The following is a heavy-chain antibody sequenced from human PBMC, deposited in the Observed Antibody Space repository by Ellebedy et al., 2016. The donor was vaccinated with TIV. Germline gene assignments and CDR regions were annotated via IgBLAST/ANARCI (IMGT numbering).Heavy chain of an antibody. V-gene: IGHV3-7*01. CDR2: IKQDGSEK. CDR1: GFTFSSYW. D-gene: IGHD3-16*02. J-gene: IGHJ5*02. Sequence: GESLKISCAASGFTFSSYWMSWVRQAPGKGLEWVANIKQDGSEKYYVDSVKGRFTISRDNAKNSLYLQMNSLRAEDTALYYCARKDDYVWGSYRYQWFDPWGQGTLVTVSS. CDR3: ARKDDYVWGSYRYQWFDP.